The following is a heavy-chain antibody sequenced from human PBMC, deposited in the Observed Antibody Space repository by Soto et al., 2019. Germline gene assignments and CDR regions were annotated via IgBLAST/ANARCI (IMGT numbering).Heavy chain of an antibody. V-gene: IGHV3-48*02. CDR3: ARAGYSSSWNYYYGMDV. J-gene: IGHJ6*02. Sequence: GGSLRLSCAASGFTFSSYSMNWVRQAPGKGLEWVSYISSSSSTIYYADSVKGRFTISRDNAKNSLYLQMNSLRDEDTAVYYCARAGYSSSWNYYYGMDVWGQGTTVTVSS. CDR1: GFTFSSYS. CDR2: ISSSSSTI. D-gene: IGHD6-13*01.